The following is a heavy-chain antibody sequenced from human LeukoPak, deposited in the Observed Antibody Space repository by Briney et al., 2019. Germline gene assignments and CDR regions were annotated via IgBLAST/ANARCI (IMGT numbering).Heavy chain of an antibody. CDR2: ISSSSSYI. Sequence: GGSLRLSCAASGFTFSSYSMNWVRQAPGKGLEWVSSISSSSSYIYYADSVKGRFTISRDNAKNSLYLQMNSLRAEDTAVYYCARELPRGYYMDVWGKGTTVTVSS. CDR3: ARELPRGYYMDV. J-gene: IGHJ6*03. CDR1: GFTFSSYS. V-gene: IGHV3-21*01. D-gene: IGHD3-10*01.